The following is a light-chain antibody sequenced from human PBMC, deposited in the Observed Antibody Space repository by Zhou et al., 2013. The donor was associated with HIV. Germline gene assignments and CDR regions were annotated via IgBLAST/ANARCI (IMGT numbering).Light chain of an antibody. CDR3: QQYDSLPLT. J-gene: IGKJ4*01. V-gene: IGKV1-33*01. CDR2: DAS. Sequence: DIQMTQSPSSLSASVGVRVTITCQASQDISNYLNWYQQKPGKAPKLLIYDASNLETGVPSRFTGSGSGTDFTFTISSLQPEDIAAYYCQQYDSLPLTFGRRDQRWRIK. CDR1: QDISNY.